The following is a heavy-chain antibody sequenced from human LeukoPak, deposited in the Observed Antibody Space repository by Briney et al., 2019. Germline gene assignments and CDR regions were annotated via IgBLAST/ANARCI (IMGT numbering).Heavy chain of an antibody. D-gene: IGHD1-26*01. Sequence: PGGSLRLSCVASGFSISSGYMTWARQAPGKALEWVSLLYSDDSAYYPDSVKGRFTISRDNSKNTLYLQMNSLRAEDTAVYYCAKNRGGSYYSGSDYWGQGTLVTVSS. CDR2: LYSDDSA. V-gene: IGHV3-53*01. J-gene: IGHJ4*02. CDR1: GFSISSGY. CDR3: AKNRGGSYYSGSDY.